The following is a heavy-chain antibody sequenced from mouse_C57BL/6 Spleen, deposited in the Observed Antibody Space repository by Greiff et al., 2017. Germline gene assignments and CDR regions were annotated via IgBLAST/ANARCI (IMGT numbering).Heavy chain of an antibody. J-gene: IGHJ3*01. Sequence: VQRVESGPELVKPGASVKISCKASGYAFSSSRMNWVKQRPGKGLEWIGRIYPGDGDTNYNGKFKGKATLTADKSSSTAYMQLSSLTSEDSAVYFCARDGYYSGFAYWGQGTLVTVSA. D-gene: IGHD2-3*01. V-gene: IGHV1-82*01. CDR1: GYAFSSSR. CDR3: ARDGYYSGFAY. CDR2: IYPGDGDT.